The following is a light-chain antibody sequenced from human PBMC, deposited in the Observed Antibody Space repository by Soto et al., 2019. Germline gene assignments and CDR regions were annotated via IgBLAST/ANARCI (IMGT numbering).Light chain of an antibody. V-gene: IGKV3-15*01. J-gene: IGKJ4*01. CDR3: QQSNNWPLT. CDR2: DVS. CDR1: ERRGFN. Sequence: EIVLTQSPATLSVSPGEGATLSCRASERRGFNLAWYQQKPGQSPRPLIYDVSTRAAGIPPRFSGSGSGSETEFTLTISSLQSEDFAVYYCQQSNNWPLTFGGGTRVE.